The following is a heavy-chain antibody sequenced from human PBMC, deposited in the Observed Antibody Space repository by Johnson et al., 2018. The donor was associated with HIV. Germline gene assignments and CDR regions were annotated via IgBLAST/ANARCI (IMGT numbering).Heavy chain of an antibody. CDR2: IYSGGST. Sequence: VQLVESGGGLIQPGGSLRLSCAASGFTVSSNYMSWVRQAPGKGLEWVSVIYSGGSTYYADSVKGRFTISRDNSKNTLYLQMNSLRAEDTAVYYCARAGGGIAAAGTRAFDIWGQGTMVTVSS. J-gene: IGHJ3*02. D-gene: IGHD6-13*01. CDR1: GFTVSSNY. CDR3: ARAGGGIAAAGTRAFDI. V-gene: IGHV3-53*01.